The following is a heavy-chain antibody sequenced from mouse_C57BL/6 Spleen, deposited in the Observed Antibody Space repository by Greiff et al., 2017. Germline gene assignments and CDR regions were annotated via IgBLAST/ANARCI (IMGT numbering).Heavy chain of an antibody. CDR3: ARSEWLLRYFDY. D-gene: IGHD2-3*01. J-gene: IGHJ2*01. V-gene: IGHV1-80*01. CDR1: GYAFSSYW. Sequence: QVHVKQSGAELVKPGASVKISCKASGYAFSSYWMNWVKQRPGKGLEWIGQIYPGDGDTNYNGKFKGKATLTADKSSSTAYMQLSSLTSEDSAVYFCARSEWLLRYFDYWGQGTTLTVSS. CDR2: IYPGDGDT.